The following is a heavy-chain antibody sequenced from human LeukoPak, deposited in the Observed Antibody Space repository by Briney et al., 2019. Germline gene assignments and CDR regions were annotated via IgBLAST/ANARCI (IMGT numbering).Heavy chain of an antibody. Sequence: PGGSLRLSCAASGLTFSDYYMSWIRQAPGKGLEWVSYISSSGSTIYYADSVKGRLTISRDNAKNSLYLQMNSLRAEDTAVYYCARDREQLDVYYYYGMDVWGQGTTVTVSS. CDR1: GLTFSDYY. J-gene: IGHJ6*02. D-gene: IGHD6-13*01. CDR3: ARDREQLDVYYYYGMDV. V-gene: IGHV3-11*01. CDR2: ISSSGSTI.